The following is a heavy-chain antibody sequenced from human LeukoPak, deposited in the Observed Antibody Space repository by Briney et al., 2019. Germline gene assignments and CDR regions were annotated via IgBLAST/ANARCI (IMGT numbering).Heavy chain of an antibody. V-gene: IGHV1-46*01. Sequence: ASVKVSCKASGYTFTSYYMHWVRQAPGQGLEWMGIINPSGGSTSYAQKFQGRVTMTRDMSTSTVYMELSRLRSDDTAVYYCARDTLGFGELLFYYGMDVWGQGTTVTVSS. J-gene: IGHJ6*02. CDR2: INPSGGST. CDR3: ARDTLGFGELLFYYGMDV. CDR1: GYTFTSYY. D-gene: IGHD3-10*01.